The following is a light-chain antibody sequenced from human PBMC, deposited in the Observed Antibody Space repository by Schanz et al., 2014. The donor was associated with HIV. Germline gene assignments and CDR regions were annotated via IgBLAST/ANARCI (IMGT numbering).Light chain of an antibody. CDR2: DVS. CDR1: SSDVGHYDY. J-gene: IGLJ3*02. V-gene: IGLV2-14*03. Sequence: QSVLTQPPSASGSRGQSVTISCTGTSSDVGHYDYVSWYQQLPGKAPKLMIYDVSDRPSGVSNRFSGSKSGNTASLTISGLQAEDEADYYCSSYTSTNREFGGGTKVTVL. CDR3: SSYTSTNRE.